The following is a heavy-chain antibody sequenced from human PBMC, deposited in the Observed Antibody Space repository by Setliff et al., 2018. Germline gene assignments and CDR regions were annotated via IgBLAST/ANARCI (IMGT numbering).Heavy chain of an antibody. J-gene: IGHJ5*02. CDR1: GGTFSTYP. CDR2: IIPIYGTA. D-gene: IGHD7-27*01. V-gene: IGHV1-69*13. Sequence: SVKVSCKSSGGTFSTYPINWVRQAPGQGLEWMGGIIPIYGTANYAQKFQDRVTITADESTNTAYMELSSLRSDDSAMYYCARATGAPNWFDPWGQGTQVTVS. CDR3: ARATGAPNWFDP.